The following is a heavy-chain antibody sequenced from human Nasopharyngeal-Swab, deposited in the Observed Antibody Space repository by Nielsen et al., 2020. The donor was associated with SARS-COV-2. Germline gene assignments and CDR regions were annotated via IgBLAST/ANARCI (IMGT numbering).Heavy chain of an antibody. CDR2: VNHSGST. CDR1: GGSFSGYY. Sequence: SETLSLTCAVYGGSFSGYYWSWFRQPPGKGLEWVGEVNHSGSTNSNPSLKRRVTISVETSKNQFSLKLSSVTAADTAVYYCARVRRLRRGGYYFDYWGQGTLVTVSS. V-gene: IGHV4-34*01. D-gene: IGHD3-10*01. J-gene: IGHJ4*02. CDR3: ARVRRLRRGGYYFDY.